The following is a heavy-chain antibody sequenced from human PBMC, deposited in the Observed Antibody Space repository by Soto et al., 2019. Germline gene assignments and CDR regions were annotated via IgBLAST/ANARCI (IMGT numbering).Heavy chain of an antibody. CDR1: GFTFNTYW. CDR2: INSDGIRT. J-gene: IGHJ5*01. CDR3: ATVATHSYNWVDS. D-gene: IGHD5-12*01. V-gene: IGHV3-74*01. Sequence: EVQLVESGGTLVQPGGSLRLSCAASGFTFNTYWMHWVRQAPGKWLEWVSRINSDGIRTTYADSVKGRFTISRDNAKNTVYLQMNSLRAEDTAVYYCATVATHSYNWVDSWGQGTLVTVSS.